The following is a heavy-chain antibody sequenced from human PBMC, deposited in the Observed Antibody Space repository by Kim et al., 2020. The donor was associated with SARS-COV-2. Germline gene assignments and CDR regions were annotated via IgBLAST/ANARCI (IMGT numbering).Heavy chain of an antibody. V-gene: IGHV3-49*03. CDR1: GFTFGDYA. Sequence: GGSLRLSCTASGFTFGDYAMSWFRQAPGKGLEWVGFIRSKAYGGTTEYAASVKGRFTISRDDSKSIAYLQMNSLKTEDTAVYYCTRDWGGPTMGDAFDIWDQATMVTVSS. D-gene: IGHD2-21*01. CDR2: IRSKAYGGTT. J-gene: IGHJ3*02. CDR3: TRDWGGPTMGDAFDI.